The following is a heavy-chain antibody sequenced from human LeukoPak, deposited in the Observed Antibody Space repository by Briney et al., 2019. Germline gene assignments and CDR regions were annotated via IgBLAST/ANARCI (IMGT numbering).Heavy chain of an antibody. CDR1: GGTFSTYA. J-gene: IGHJ4*02. CDR3: ARDCGSGWYCRDY. V-gene: IGHV1-69*01. D-gene: IGHD6-19*01. CDR2: IIPIFGTA. Sequence: GSSVKVSCKASGGTFSTYAINWVRQAPGQGLEWMGGIIPIFGTAIYAQKFQGRVTITADESTSTAYMELSSLRSEDTAVYYCARDCGSGWYCRDYWGQGTLVTVSS.